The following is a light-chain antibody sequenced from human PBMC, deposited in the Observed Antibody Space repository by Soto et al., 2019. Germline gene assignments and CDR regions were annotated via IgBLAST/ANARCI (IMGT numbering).Light chain of an antibody. V-gene: IGKV4-1*01. CDR1: QSVLYSANNKNY. J-gene: IGKJ1*01. CDR2: WAS. CDR3: QQYYSTPPT. Sequence: DIVMTQSPDSLAVSLGERATINCKSSQSVLYSANNKNYLAWFQQKPGQPPKLVINWASTRESGVPDRFSGSGSGTDFTLTISSLQAEDVAVYYCQQYYSTPPTFGQGTKVEI.